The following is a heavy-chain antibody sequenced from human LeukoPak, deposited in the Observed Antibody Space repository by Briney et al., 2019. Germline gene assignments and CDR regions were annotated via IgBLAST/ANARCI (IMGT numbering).Heavy chain of an antibody. CDR2: INHSGST. CDR1: GGSISSYY. CDR3: ARGRGYSSGLIDY. Sequence: SETLSLTCTVSGGSISSYYWSWIRQPPGKGLEWIGEINHSGSTNYNPSLKSRVTISVDTSKNQFSLKLSSVTAADTAVYYCARGRGYSSGLIDYWGQGTLVTVSS. V-gene: IGHV4-34*01. D-gene: IGHD6-19*01. J-gene: IGHJ4*02.